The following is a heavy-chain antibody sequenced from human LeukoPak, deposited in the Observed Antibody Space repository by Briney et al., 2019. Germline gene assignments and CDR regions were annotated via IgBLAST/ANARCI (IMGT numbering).Heavy chain of an antibody. Sequence: SETLSLTCAVYGGSFSGYYWSWIRQPPGKGLEWIGEINHSGSTNYNPSLKSRVTISVDTSKNQFSLNVNSVTAADTAVYYCVRSKSGAYGWFDPWGQGTLVTVSS. CDR1: GGSFSGYY. V-gene: IGHV4-34*01. CDR2: INHSGST. D-gene: IGHD2-15*01. J-gene: IGHJ5*02. CDR3: VRSKSGAYGWFDP.